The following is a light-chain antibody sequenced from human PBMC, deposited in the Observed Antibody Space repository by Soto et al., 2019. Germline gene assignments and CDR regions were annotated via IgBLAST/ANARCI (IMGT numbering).Light chain of an antibody. CDR2: DAS. V-gene: IGKV3-11*01. CDR1: RSVGKF. CDR3: QHRTNWPWT. J-gene: IGKJ1*01. Sequence: EIVLTQSPATLSLSPGQRGTLSCRASRSVGKFLAWYQQKPGQPARLLIYDASNRASGVPARFSGSGSGTEFTLTIASLEPEDFAIYYCQHRTNWPWTFGQGTKVEI.